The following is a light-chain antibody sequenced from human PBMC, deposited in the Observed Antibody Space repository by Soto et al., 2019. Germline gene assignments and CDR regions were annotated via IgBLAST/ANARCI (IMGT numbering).Light chain of an antibody. Sequence: EIVMTQSPATLSVSLGERATLSCRASQSVSSNLAWYKQKPGQPPSLLIYGASARAIGIPARFSGSGSGTEFTLTISSMQAEDVAVYYCQHYNNWPFTFGQGTNLEIK. CDR2: GAS. V-gene: IGKV3-15*01. CDR3: QHYNNWPFT. CDR1: QSVSSN. J-gene: IGKJ2*01.